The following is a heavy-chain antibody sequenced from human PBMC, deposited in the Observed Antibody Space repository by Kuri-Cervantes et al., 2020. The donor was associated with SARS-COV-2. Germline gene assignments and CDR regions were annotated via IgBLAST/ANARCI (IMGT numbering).Heavy chain of an antibody. V-gene: IGHV4-59*11. D-gene: IGHD4/OR15-4a*01. CDR1: GGSISSHY. J-gene: IGHJ5*02. CDR2: IYYSGRT. Sequence: SGTLSLNCTDSGGSISSHYWSWIRQPPGKGLEWIGYIYYSGRTNYNPSLTSRVTISVDTSKNQFSLMLSSVTAADTAVYYCARDPNANHNNWFDPWGQGTLVTVSS. CDR3: ARDPNANHNNWFDP.